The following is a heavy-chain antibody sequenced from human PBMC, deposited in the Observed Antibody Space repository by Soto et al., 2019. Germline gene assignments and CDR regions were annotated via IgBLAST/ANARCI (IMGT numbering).Heavy chain of an antibody. V-gene: IGHV4-34*01. CDR2: INHSGST. J-gene: IGHJ4*02. D-gene: IGHD6-6*01. CDR3: AGYPGSIAARQSDNAKDYFDY. Sequence: SETLSLTCAVYGGSFSGYYWSWICQPPGKGLEWIGEINHSGSTNYNPSLKSRVTISVDTSKNQFSLKLSSVTAADTAVYYCAGYPGSIAARQSDNAKDYFDYWGQGTLVTVSS. CDR1: GGSFSGYY.